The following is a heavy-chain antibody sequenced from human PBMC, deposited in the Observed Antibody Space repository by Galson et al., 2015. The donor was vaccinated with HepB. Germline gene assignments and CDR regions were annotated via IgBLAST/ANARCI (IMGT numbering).Heavy chain of an antibody. CDR3: ARARYSSSPPDY. CDR1: GYSFSNYG. V-gene: IGHV1-18*01. D-gene: IGHD3-22*01. J-gene: IGHJ4*03. CDR2: ISVYNRNT. Sequence: SVKVSCKASGYSFSNYGISWVRQAPGQGLEWMGWISVYNRNTNYAQTFQGRVTMTTDTSTRTAYMELRSLRSDDTAVYYCARARYSSSPPDYWGRGTLVSVSS.